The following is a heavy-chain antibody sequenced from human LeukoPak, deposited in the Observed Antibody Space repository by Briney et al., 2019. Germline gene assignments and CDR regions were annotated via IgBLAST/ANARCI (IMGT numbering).Heavy chain of an antibody. CDR1: GGSLSSGSYY. CDR2: IYTSGST. J-gene: IGHJ4*02. V-gene: IGHV4-61*02. CDR3: AGVSIAAAGGSFAN. D-gene: IGHD6-13*01. Sequence: PSETLSLTCTVSGGSLSSGSYYWSWIRQPAGKGLEWIGRIYTSGSTNYNPSLKRRVTISVDTSKNQFSLKLSPVTAADTAVYYCAGVSIAAAGGSFANWGQGPLVTVPS.